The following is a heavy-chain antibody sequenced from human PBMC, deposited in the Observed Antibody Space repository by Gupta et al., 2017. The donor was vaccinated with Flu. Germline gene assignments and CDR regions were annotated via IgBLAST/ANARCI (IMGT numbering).Heavy chain of an antibody. J-gene: IGHJ3*02. D-gene: IGHD6-6*01. CDR3: ARHVPSSSLVLGDASDI. CDR2: IYYSGST. Sequence: PGKGLEWIGSIYYSGSTYYNPSLKSRVTISVDTSKNQFSLKLSSVTAADTAVYYCARHVPSSSLVLGDASDIWGQGTMVTVSS. V-gene: IGHV4-39*01.